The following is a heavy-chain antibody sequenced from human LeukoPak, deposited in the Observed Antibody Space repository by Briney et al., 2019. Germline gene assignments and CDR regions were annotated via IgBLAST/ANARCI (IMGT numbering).Heavy chain of an antibody. CDR1: VYTFTGYY. CDR2: IKPNNGGT. CDR3: ARTRGDIVVVPAAIWFDP. D-gene: IGHD2-2*01. J-gene: IGHJ5*02. Sequence: ASVKVSCQASVYTFTGYYMYWVRQAPGQGLEWMGWIKPNNGGTNYAQKFQGRVTMTRDTSISTAYMELSRLRSDDTAVYYCARTRGDIVVVPAAIWFDPWGQGTLVTVSS. V-gene: IGHV1-2*02.